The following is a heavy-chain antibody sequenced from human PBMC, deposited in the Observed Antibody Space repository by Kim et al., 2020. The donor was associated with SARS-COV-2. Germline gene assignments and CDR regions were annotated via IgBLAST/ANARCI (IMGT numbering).Heavy chain of an antibody. CDR1: GFTVSSNY. V-gene: IGHV3-53*01. CDR2: IYSSGST. D-gene: IGHD4-17*01. CDR3: ARDFYGGNSDY. J-gene: IGHJ4*02. Sequence: GSLRLSCAASGFTVSSNYMNWVRQAPGKGLEWVSVIYSSGSTYYADSVKGRFTMSRDNSKNTLYLQMNSLRAEDTAVYYCARDFYGGNSDYWGQGTLVTVSS.